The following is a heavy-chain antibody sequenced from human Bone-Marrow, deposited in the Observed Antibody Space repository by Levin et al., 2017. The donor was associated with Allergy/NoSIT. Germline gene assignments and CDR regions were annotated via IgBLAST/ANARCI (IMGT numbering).Heavy chain of an antibody. Sequence: GGSLRLSCAASGFTFSNYWMSWLRQAPGKGLEWVANINQDGSEKYSVDSVKGRFTVSRDNAKNSLYLQMNSLKAEDTAIYYCAKDGSGFSASWGQGTLVTVSS. CDR1: GFTFSNYW. D-gene: IGHD3-22*01. CDR2: INQDGSEK. CDR3: AKDGSGFSAS. J-gene: IGHJ5*02. V-gene: IGHV3-7*03.